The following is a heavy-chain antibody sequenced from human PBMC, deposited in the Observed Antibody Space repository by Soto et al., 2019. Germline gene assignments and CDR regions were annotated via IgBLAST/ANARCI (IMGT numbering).Heavy chain of an antibody. D-gene: IGHD2-15*01. J-gene: IGHJ6*02. CDR2: IKSKTDGGTT. Sequence: PGGPQRLPCAASGFTFSNAWVNWVRQAPGKGLEWVGRIKSKTDGGTTDYAAPVKGRFTISRDDSKNTLYLQMNSLKTEDTAVYYCTTEIYCSGGSCYPTYYYGMDVWGQGTTVTVSS. CDR1: GFTFSNAW. CDR3: TTEIYCSGGSCYPTYYYGMDV. V-gene: IGHV3-15*07.